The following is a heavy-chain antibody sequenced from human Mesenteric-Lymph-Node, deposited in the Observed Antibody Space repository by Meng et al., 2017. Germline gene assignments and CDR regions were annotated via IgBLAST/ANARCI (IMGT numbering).Heavy chain of an antibody. CDR1: GFSFSTYA. Sequence: GGSLRLSCVVSGFSFSTYAMTWVRQAPGEGLQWVSSIGGSGRDAYYTGSVKGRFTISRDNSKNTLYLQMNTLRAEDTAVYYCAKALDSGGYYFERGSDYWGQGTLVTVSS. CDR3: AKALDSGGYYFERGSDY. J-gene: IGHJ4*02. D-gene: IGHD3-22*01. CDR2: IGGSGRDA. V-gene: IGHV3-23*01.